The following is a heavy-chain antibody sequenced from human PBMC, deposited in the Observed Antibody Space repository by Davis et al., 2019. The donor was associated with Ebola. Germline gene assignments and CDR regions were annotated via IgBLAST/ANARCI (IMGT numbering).Heavy chain of an antibody. Sequence: GESLKISCAASGFTFSSYSMNWVRQAPGKGLEWVSYISSSSSTIYYADSVKGRFTISRDNAKNSLNLQMNSLRDEDTAVYYCARDPNLRDVWGKGTTVTVSS. CDR3: ARDPNLRDV. CDR1: GFTFSSYS. J-gene: IGHJ6*04. V-gene: IGHV3-48*02. D-gene: IGHD1-14*01. CDR2: ISSSSSTI.